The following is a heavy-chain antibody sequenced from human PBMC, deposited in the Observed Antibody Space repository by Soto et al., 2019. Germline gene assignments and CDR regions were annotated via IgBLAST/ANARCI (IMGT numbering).Heavy chain of an antibody. CDR2: INHSGST. CDR1: GWSFSGYY. Sequence: SETLSLTCAFYGWSFSGYYWSLIRQPPGKGLEWIGEINHSGSTNYNPSLKSRVTISVDTSKNQFSLKLSSVTAADTAVYYCARTVSGGFDYWGQGILVTVSS. CDR3: ARTVSGGFDY. J-gene: IGHJ4*01. V-gene: IGHV4-34*01.